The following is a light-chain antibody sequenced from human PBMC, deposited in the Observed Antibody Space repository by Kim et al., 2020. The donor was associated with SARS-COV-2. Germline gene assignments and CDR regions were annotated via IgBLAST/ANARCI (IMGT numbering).Light chain of an antibody. CDR1: KLGDKY. Sequence: VAPGQTATITCSGDKLGDKYACWYKQKPGQSPVLVIYQDTNRPSGIPERFSGSNSGNTATLTISGTQAMDEADYYCQAWDSSTPVFGGGTQRTVL. V-gene: IGLV3-1*01. J-gene: IGLJ2*01. CDR2: QDT. CDR3: QAWDSSTPV.